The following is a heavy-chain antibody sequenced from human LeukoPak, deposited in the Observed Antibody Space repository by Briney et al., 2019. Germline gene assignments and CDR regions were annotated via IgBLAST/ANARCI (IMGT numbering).Heavy chain of an antibody. CDR2: INHSGST. J-gene: IGHJ4*02. V-gene: IGHV4-34*01. Sequence: SETLSLTCAVYGGSFSGYYWSLIRQPPGKGLEWIGEINHSGSTNYNPSLKSRVTISVDTSKNQFSLKLSSVTAADTAVYYCSNRQYRDGFRHWGQGTLVTVSS. CDR1: GGSFSGYY. D-gene: IGHD5-24*01. CDR3: SNRQYRDGFRH.